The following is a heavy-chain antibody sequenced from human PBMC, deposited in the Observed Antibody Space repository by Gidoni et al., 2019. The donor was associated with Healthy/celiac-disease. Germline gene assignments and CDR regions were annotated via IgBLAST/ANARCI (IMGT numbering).Heavy chain of an antibody. CDR2: NNPSGGST. D-gene: IGHD3-22*01. V-gene: IGHV1-46*01. J-gene: IGHJ4*02. CDR1: GYTFTSYY. Sequence: QVQLVQSGAEVKKPGASVKVSCKASGYTFTSYYMHWVRQAPGQGIEWMGINNPSGGSTSYAQKFQGRVTMTRDTSTSTVYMELSSLRSEDTAVYYCASGRRNNYYDSSGPKDYWGQGTLVTVSS. CDR3: ASGRRNNYYDSSGPKDY.